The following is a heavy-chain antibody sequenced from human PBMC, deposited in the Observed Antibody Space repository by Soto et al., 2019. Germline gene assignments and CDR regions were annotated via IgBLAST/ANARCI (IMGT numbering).Heavy chain of an antibody. CDR2: INPNGGSK. Sequence: QVQVVQSGAEVKKPGASVKVSCKTSGYTFTNYHVHWVRQAPGQGLEWMGAINPNGGSKTYAQHLQGRVTMTSDSSTSTVYMEMGSVRSDDSAVYYCALPKNTLGWYNFWGQGTLVTVS. CDR3: ALPKNTLGWYNF. J-gene: IGHJ4*02. D-gene: IGHD6-19*01. V-gene: IGHV1-46*01. CDR1: GYTFTNYH.